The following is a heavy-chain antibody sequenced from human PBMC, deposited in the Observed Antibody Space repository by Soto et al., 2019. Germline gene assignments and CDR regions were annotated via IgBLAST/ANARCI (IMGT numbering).Heavy chain of an antibody. CDR3: AKEEQPSEGMGV. J-gene: IGHJ6*02. CDR1: GFTFSSYG. D-gene: IGHD6-13*01. Sequence: GGSLRLSCAASGFTFSSYGMHWVRQAPGKGLEWVAVISYDGSNKYYADSVKGRFTISRDNSKNTLYLQMNSLRAEDTAVYYCAKEEQPSEGMGVWGQGTTVTVSS. CDR2: ISYDGSNK. V-gene: IGHV3-30*18.